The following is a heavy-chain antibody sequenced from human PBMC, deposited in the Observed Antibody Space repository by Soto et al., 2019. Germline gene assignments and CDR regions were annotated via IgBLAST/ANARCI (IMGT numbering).Heavy chain of an antibody. CDR3: TREGSAPYYYYGMDA. V-gene: IGHV1-18*01. CDR1: GYTFTTYG. D-gene: IGHD3-10*01. J-gene: IGHJ6*02. Sequence: QVQLEQSAPEVKKPGASVKVSCKASGYTFTTYGISWVRQAPGQGLEWLGWINTHNGNTNYAQNRQGRDIMTADTSTSTAYMELRSLRSDDTAIYYCTREGSAPYYYYGMDAWGQGTTVTVSS. CDR2: INTHNGNT.